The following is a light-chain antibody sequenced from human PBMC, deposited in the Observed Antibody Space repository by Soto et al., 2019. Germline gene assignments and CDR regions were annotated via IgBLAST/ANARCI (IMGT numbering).Light chain of an antibody. CDR3: LLYYGGAPYVL. J-gene: IGLJ2*01. V-gene: IGLV2-14*01. CDR1: SSDVGGYNY. Sequence: QSVLTQPASVSGSPGQSITISCTGTSSDVGGYNYVSWYQQYPGKAPKLMIYEVSNRPSGVSNRFSGSKSGNTASLTISGLQAEDEAEYYCLLYYGGAPYVLFGGGTKLTVL. CDR2: EVS.